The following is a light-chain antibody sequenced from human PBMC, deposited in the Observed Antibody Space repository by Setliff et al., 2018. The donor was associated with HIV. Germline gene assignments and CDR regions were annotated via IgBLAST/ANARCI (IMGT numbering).Light chain of an antibody. V-gene: IGLV2-14*03. CDR3: SSYASRTPLYV. Sequence: QSVLTQPASVSGSPGQSITISCAGISSDVGGYTYVSWYQQHPGKAPKLMIYDVSNRPSGVSIRFSGSKSGNTASLTISGLQAEDEADYYCSSYASRTPLYVFGTGTKVTVL. CDR2: DVS. CDR1: SSDVGGYTY. J-gene: IGLJ1*01.